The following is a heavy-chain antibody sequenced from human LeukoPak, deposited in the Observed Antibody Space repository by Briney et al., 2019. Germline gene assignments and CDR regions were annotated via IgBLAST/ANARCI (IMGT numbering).Heavy chain of an antibody. CDR3: ASPKGRSDAFDI. Sequence: SETLSLTCTVSGYSISSGYYWGWIRQPPGKGLEWIGSIYHSGSTYYNPSLKSRVTISVDTSKNQFSLKLSSVTAADTAVYYCASPKGRSDAFDIWGQGTMVTVSS. CDR1: GYSISSGYY. CDR2: IYHSGST. J-gene: IGHJ3*02. V-gene: IGHV4-38-2*02.